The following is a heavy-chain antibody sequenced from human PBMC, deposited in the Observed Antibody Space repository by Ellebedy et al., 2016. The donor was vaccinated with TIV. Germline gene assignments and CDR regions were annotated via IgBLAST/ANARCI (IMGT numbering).Heavy chain of an antibody. CDR3: ARESFCTNGVGSAHWGMDV. CDR2: ISAHKGYT. CDR1: GYTFTSYA. D-gene: IGHD2-8*01. J-gene: IGHJ6*02. Sequence: AASVKVSCKASGYTFTSYAINWLRQAPAPGPEWMGWISAHKGYTNYSQKFQGRVTMTTDTSPSTAYMELRSLRAEDTAVYYCARESFCTNGVGSAHWGMDVWGQGNTVTVSS. V-gene: IGHV1-18*04.